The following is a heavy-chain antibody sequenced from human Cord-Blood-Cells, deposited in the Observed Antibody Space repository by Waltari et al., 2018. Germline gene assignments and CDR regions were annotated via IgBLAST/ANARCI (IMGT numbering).Heavy chain of an antibody. D-gene: IGHD5-12*01. CDR1: GDSFSSNSAA. J-gene: IGHJ5*02. Sequence: QVQLQQSGPGLVKPSQTLPLTCATPGDSFSSNSAAWTWIRQSPSRGLERLGRTYYRSKWYNDYAVSVKSRITINPDTSKNQFSLQLNSVTPEDTAVYYCARGGGYGGQLGNWFDPWGQGTLVTVSS. V-gene: IGHV6-1*01. CDR2: TYYRSKWYN. CDR3: ARGGGYGGQLGNWFDP.